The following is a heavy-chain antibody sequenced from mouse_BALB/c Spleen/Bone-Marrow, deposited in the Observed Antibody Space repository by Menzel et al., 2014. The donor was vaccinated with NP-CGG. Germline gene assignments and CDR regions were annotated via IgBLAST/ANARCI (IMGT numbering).Heavy chain of an antibody. D-gene: IGHD4-1*01. CDR3: ARCLTGTSALDF. CDR2: INPGSGGT. CDR1: GYAFTNYL. Sequence: QVQLQQSGAEQVRPGTSVKVSCKASGYAFTNYLIEWVKQRPGQGLEWIGVINPGSGGTNYNEKFRGKATLTADKSSSTAYMQLSSLTSDDSAVYFCARCLTGTSALDFWGQGTSVTVSS. J-gene: IGHJ4*01. V-gene: IGHV1-54*01.